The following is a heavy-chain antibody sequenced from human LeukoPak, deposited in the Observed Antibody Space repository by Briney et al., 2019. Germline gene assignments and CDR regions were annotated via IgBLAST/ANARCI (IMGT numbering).Heavy chain of an antibody. D-gene: IGHD3-22*01. CDR3: ARGRWLLTYFDY. Sequence: SETLSLTCTVSGYSISSGYYWGWIRPPPGKGLEWIGSIYHSGSTYYNPSLKSRVTMSLDTSKNQFSLKLSSVTAADTAVYYCARGRWLLTYFDYWGQGTLVTVSS. J-gene: IGHJ4*02. CDR1: GYSISSGYY. CDR2: IYHSGST. V-gene: IGHV4-38-2*02.